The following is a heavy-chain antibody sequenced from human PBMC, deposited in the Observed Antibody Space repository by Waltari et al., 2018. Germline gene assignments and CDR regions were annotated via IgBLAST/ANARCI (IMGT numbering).Heavy chain of an antibody. J-gene: IGHJ5*02. V-gene: IGHV4-34*01. CDR2: INHSGST. CDR1: GGPFSGYY. CDR3: ARHGKYQLLYRFSPLNWFDP. D-gene: IGHD2-2*02. Sequence: QVQLQQWGAGLLKPSETLSLTCAVYGGPFSGYYWSWIRQPPGKGLEWIGEINHSGSTNYNPSLKSRVTISVDTSKNQFSLKLSSVTAADTAVYYCARHGKYQLLYRFSPLNWFDPWGQGTLVTVSS.